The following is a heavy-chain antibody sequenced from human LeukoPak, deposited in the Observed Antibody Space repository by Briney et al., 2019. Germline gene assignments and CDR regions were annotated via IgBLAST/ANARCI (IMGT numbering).Heavy chain of an antibody. D-gene: IGHD3-16*01. CDR3: AREGGRRRASNFDWFDP. CDR1: GFTFSAYT. CDR2: VSSNSAYI. V-gene: IGHV3-21*06. J-gene: IGHJ5*02. Sequence: GGSLRLSCAASGFTFSAYTMNWVRQAPGKGLDWVSAVSSNSAYIYYADSLRGRFTISRDNAKSLLYLQISSLRADDTAVYYCAREGGRRRASNFDWFDPWGQGTLVTVSS.